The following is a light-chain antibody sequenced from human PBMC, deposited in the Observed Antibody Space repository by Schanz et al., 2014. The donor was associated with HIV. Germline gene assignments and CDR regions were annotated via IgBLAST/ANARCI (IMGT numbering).Light chain of an antibody. J-gene: IGLJ2*01. CDR1: SSSIGSNV. CDR3: ASWDDSLSGVV. V-gene: IGLV1-47*02. Sequence: QSVLTQPPSASGTSGQRVTISCSGSSSSIGSNVVNWYHQVPGTAPKLLIYNNHLRPSGVPDRFSGSKSGTSASLAISGLRSEDEADYYCASWDDSLSGVVFGGGTKLTVL. CDR2: NNH.